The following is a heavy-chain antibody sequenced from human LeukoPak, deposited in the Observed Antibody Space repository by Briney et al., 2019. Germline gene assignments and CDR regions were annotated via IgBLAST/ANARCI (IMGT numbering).Heavy chain of an antibody. CDR3: AREGSDGSGSYNH. CDR1: GGSISSYY. Sequence: SETLSLTCTVSGGSISSYYWSWIRQPPGEGLEWLGYICYSGSTIQNTSLKSRVNISVDTSKNQFSLKLSSVTAADTAAYFCAREGSDGSGSYNHWGQGTLVTVSS. J-gene: IGHJ5*02. D-gene: IGHD3-10*01. V-gene: IGHV4-59*01. CDR2: ICYSGST.